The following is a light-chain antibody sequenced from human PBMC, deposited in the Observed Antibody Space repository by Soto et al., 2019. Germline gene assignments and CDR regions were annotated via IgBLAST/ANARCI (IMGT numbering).Light chain of an antibody. J-gene: IGKJ3*01. CDR1: RFVSNYY. V-gene: IGKV3-20*01. CDR2: AAC. Sequence: DIVLTQSPGTLSLSPGDRATLSCRTSRFVSNYYVAWYQQRPGQAPRLLIYAACSRATDIPDRFSGSGSGTVFTLTISRLEPEDFAVYYCQHYADSPPVFTFGPGTKVEI. CDR3: QHYADSPPVFT.